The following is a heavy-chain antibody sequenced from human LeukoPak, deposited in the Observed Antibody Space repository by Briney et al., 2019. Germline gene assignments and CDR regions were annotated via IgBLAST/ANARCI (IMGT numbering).Heavy chain of an antibody. D-gene: IGHD3-3*01. CDR1: GGSISSYY. J-gene: IGHJ6*02. Sequence: SETLSLTCTVSGGSISSYYWSWIRQPPGKGLEWIGYIYYSGSTNYNPSLKSRVTISVDTSKNQFSLKLSSVTAADTAVYYCARDPLHWRYDSTDYYYGMDVWGQGTTVTVSS. V-gene: IGHV4-59*01. CDR3: ARDPLHWRYDSTDYYYGMDV. CDR2: IYYSGST.